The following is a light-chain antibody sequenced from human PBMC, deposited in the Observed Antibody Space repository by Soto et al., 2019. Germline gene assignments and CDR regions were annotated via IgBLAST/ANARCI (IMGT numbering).Light chain of an antibody. Sequence: DIQMTQSPSILSASVGDRVTITCRASQGVGSWLAWYQQKPGKAPKLLISDVSSLESGVPSRFSGSGSEAEFTLTINSLQPDDFATYYCQHYSLYPFTFGQGTKLEIK. V-gene: IGKV1-5*01. CDR3: QHYSLYPFT. CDR1: QGVGSW. CDR2: DVS. J-gene: IGKJ2*01.